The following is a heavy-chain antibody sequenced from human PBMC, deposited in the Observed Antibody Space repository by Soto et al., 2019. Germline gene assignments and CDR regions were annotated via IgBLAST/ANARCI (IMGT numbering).Heavy chain of an antibody. CDR1: GFTFSSYW. V-gene: IGHV3-7*03. J-gene: IGHJ3*02. D-gene: IGHD3-10*01. CDR3: TRRRGDI. CDR2: MNLDVSEK. Sequence: VQLVESGGGLVQSGGSLRLSCAASGFTFSSYWMSWVRQVPGKGLEWVANMNLDVSEKYYVDSMKGRFTISRDNAKNSLYLQMNSLRAEDTAVYYCTRRRGDIRGQGTMVTVSS.